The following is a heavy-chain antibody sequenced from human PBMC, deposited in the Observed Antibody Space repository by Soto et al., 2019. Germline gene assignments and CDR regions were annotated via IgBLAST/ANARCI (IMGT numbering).Heavy chain of an antibody. D-gene: IGHD1-7*01. CDR1: GFTFSSYG. V-gene: IGHV3-33*01. CDR3: ARDKLALGMDV. CDR2: IWYDGSNK. J-gene: IGHJ6*02. Sequence: PGGSLRLSCAASGFTFSSYGMHWVRQAPGNGLEWVAVIWYDGSNKYYADSVKGRFTISRDNSKNTLYLQMNSLRAEDTAVYYCARDKLALGMDVWGQGTTVTVSS.